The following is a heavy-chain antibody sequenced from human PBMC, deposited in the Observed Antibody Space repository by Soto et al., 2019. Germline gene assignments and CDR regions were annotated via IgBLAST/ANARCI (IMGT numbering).Heavy chain of an antibody. Sequence: ALTCTVSCGSVRSGSYYWSWIRQPPGKGLEWIGYIYYSGSTNYNPSLKSRVTISVDTSKNQFSLNLSSVTAADTAVYYCARDDYGDGQYYWGKGPLVTVSS. J-gene: IGHJ4*02. CDR2: IYYSGST. CDR3: ARDDYGDGQYY. D-gene: IGHD4-17*01. CDR1: CGSVRSGSYY. V-gene: IGHV4-61*01.